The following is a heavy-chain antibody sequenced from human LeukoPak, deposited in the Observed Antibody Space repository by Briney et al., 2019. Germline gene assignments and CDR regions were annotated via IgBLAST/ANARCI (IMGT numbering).Heavy chain of an antibody. CDR3: AKSITMIVVTYYFDY. J-gene: IGHJ4*02. Sequence: PGRSLRLSCAASGFTFSSYAMHWVRQAPGKGLEWVSAISGSGGSTYYADSVKGRFTISRDNSKNTLYLQMNSLRAEDTAVYYCAKSITMIVVTYYFDYWGQGTLVTVSS. D-gene: IGHD3-22*01. CDR1: GFTFSSYA. V-gene: IGHV3-23*01. CDR2: ISGSGGST.